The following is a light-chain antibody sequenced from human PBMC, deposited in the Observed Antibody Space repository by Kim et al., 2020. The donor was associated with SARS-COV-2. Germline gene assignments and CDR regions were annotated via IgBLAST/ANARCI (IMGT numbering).Light chain of an antibody. CDR1: QCVSSSY. CDR3: QQYGNSPHT. Sequence: SPGERATLSCRASQCVSSSYLAWYQQKPGQAPRLLIYGASSRATGVPDRFSGSGSGTDFTLTITRLEPEDFAVYYCQQYGNSPHTFGQGTKVDIK. V-gene: IGKV3-20*01. CDR2: GAS. J-gene: IGKJ1*01.